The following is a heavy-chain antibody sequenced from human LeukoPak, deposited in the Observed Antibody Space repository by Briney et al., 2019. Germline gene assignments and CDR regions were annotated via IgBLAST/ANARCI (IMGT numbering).Heavy chain of an antibody. CDR1: GGSISSSSYN. V-gene: IGHV4-39*01. CDR3: ARIDHGRMDV. J-gene: IGHJ6*02. D-gene: IGHD1-14*01. CDR2: IYDSGST. Sequence: SETLSLTCTVSGGSISSSSYNWGWIRQPPGKGLEWIGSIYDSGSTYYNPSLQSRVTISVDTSKNQFSLKLRSVTAADTAVHYCARIDHGRMDVWGQGTTVTVSS.